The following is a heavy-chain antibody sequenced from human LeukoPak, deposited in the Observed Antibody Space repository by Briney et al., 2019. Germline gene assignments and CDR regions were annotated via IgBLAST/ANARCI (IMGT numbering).Heavy chain of an antibody. J-gene: IGHJ4*02. CDR2: IIPIFGTA. Sequence: ASVKVSCKASGGTFSSYAISWVRQAPGQGLEWMGGIIPIFGTANYAQKFQGRVTITADESTSTAYMELSSLRSEDTAVYYCASSYGSGSYHNGDLADYWGQGTLVTVSS. CDR3: ASSYGSGSYHNGDLADY. V-gene: IGHV1-69*13. D-gene: IGHD3-10*01. CDR1: GGTFSSYA.